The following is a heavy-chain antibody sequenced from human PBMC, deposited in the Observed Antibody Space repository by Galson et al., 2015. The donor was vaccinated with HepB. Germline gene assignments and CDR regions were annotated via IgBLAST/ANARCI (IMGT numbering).Heavy chain of an antibody. D-gene: IGHD5-12*01. V-gene: IGHV3-73*01. Sequence: SLRLSCAASGFSFSGSAIHWVRLASGKGPEWVGRIRSKGNDYATSSVESLQGRFTICSDDSSNMAYLYMKSLKTEDTAVYYCTRMGDFSGYSSKWGQGTLVTVSS. CDR3: TRMGDFSGYSSK. CDR2: IRSKGNDYAT. J-gene: IGHJ4*02. CDR1: GFSFSGSA.